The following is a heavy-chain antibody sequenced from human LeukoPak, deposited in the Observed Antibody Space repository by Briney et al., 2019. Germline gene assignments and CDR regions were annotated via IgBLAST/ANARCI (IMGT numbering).Heavy chain of an antibody. CDR1: GYTFTSYG. V-gene: IGHV1-18*01. CDR2: ISAYNGNT. Sequence: GASVKVSCKASGYTFTSYGISWVRQAPGQGLEWRGWISAYNGNTNYAQKLQGRVTMTTDTSTSTAYMELRSLRSDDTAVYYCARDIVGVGATSGTFDYWGQGTLVTVSS. J-gene: IGHJ4*02. D-gene: IGHD1-26*01. CDR3: ARDIVGVGATSGTFDY.